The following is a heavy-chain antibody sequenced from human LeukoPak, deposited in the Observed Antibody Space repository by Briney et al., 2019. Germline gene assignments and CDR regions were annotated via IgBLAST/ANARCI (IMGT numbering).Heavy chain of an antibody. Sequence: SETLSLTCSVSGGSISSYYWSWIRQPPGKGLEWIGYIFYSGRTSYNPSLKSRVTISVDTSKNHFSLTLSTVTAADTAVYYCTRGQKYISGYTVTELGSGYFDYWGQGTLVTVSS. V-gene: IGHV4-59*01. J-gene: IGHJ4*02. D-gene: IGHD5-18*01. CDR1: GGSISSYY. CDR2: IFYSGRT. CDR3: TRGQKYISGYTVTELGSGYFDY.